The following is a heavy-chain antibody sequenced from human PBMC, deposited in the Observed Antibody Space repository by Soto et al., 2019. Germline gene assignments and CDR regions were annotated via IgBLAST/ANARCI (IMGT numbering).Heavy chain of an antibody. CDR2: VYHSGTT. CDR1: GGSISSYY. V-gene: IGHV4-59*01. Sequence: PSETLSLTCTVSGGSISSYYWSWIRQSPGKGPEWIGYVYHSGTTNYNPSLESRVTMSLDTSNNQFSLKLNAVTAADTAVCYCATRPPGEPLFGVFDYRSQGTLVTVS. D-gene: IGHD3-16*01. J-gene: IGHJ4*02. CDR3: ATRPPGEPLFGVFDY.